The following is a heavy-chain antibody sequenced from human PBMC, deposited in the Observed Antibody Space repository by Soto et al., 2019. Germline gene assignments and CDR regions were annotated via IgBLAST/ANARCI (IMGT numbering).Heavy chain of an antibody. CDR3: ARDDCSGGSCYVGGYYYYYYGMDV. CDR2: IIPIFGTA. D-gene: IGHD2-15*01. V-gene: IGHV1-69*13. Sequence: ASVKVSCKASGGTFSSYAISWVRQAPGQGLEWMGGIIPIFGTANYAQKFQGRVTITADESTSTAYMELSSLRSEDTAVYYCARDDCSGGSCYVGGYYYYYYGMDVWGQGTTVTVSS. J-gene: IGHJ6*02. CDR1: GGTFSSYA.